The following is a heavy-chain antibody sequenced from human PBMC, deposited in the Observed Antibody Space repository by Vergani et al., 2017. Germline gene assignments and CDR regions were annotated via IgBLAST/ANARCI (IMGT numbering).Heavy chain of an antibody. J-gene: IGHJ6*04. CDR2: ISNDGRHT. CDR3: RGEMDV. CDR1: GFIFQNYT. Sequence: QVQLVGSGGGVVQPGRSLRLSCATYGFIFQNYTMHWVRQAPGKGLEWVALISNDGRHTYYADSVRGRFSISRDNSKNTLYLQMSSLRTEDTANYYCRGEMDVWGKGTTVTVSS. V-gene: IGHV3-30*04.